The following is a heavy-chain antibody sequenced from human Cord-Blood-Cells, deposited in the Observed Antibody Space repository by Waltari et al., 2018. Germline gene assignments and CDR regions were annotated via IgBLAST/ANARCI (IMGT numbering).Heavy chain of an antibody. D-gene: IGHD7-27*01. V-gene: IGHV3-48*03. J-gene: IGHJ3*02. CDR3: AREMGTGDAFDI. Sequence: EVQLVESGGGLVQPGGSLSLSCAASGFTFSSYEMNWVRQAPGKGLEWVSYISSSGSTIYYADSVKGRFTISRDNAKNSLYLQMNSLRAEDTAVYYCAREMGTGDAFDIWGQGTMVTVSS. CDR2: ISSSGSTI. CDR1: GFTFSSYE.